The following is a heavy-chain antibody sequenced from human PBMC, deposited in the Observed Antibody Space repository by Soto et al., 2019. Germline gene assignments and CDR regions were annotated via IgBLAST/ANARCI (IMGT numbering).Heavy chain of an antibody. J-gene: IGHJ5*02. CDR1: GYTFTSYD. D-gene: IGHD2-2*01. Sequence: ASVKVSCKASGYTFTSYDINWVRQATGQGLEWMGWMNPNSGNTGYAQKFQGRVTMTRNTSISTAYMELSSLRSEDTAVYYCARGARGLVPAAPNHWFEPWGQGTLVNVPS. CDR3: ARGARGLVPAAPNHWFEP. V-gene: IGHV1-8*01. CDR2: MNPNSGNT.